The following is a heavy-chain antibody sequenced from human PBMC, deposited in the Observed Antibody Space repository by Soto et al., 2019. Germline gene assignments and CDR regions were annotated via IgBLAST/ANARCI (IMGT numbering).Heavy chain of an antibody. CDR2: IYSGGST. CDR1: GFTVSSSY. V-gene: IGHV3-66*01. Sequence: PGGSLRLSCAASGFTVSSSYMSWVRQAPGKGLEWVSVIYSGGSTKYADSVKGRFTISRDNSRNTLYLQMNSLRAEDTAVYYCARDRFDDLWSGYSYGMDVWGQGTTVTVSS. CDR3: ARDRFDDLWSGYSYGMDV. D-gene: IGHD3-3*01. J-gene: IGHJ6*02.